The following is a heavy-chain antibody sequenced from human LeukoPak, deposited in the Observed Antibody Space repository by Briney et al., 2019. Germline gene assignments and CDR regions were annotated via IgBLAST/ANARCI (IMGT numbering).Heavy chain of an antibody. V-gene: IGHV3-30*02. J-gene: IGHJ4*02. CDR3: ARDQAYYGSGTYYNVLDY. Sequence: GGSLRLSCAASGFTFSSYGMHWVRQAPGKGLEWVAFIRYDGSNKYYADSVKGRFTISRDNAKNSLYLQMNSLRAEDTAVYYCARDQAYYGSGTYYNVLDYWGQGTLVTVSS. CDR2: IRYDGSNK. D-gene: IGHD3-10*01. CDR1: GFTFSSYG.